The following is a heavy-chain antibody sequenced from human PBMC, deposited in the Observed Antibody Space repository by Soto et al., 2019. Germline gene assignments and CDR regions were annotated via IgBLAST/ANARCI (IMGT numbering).Heavy chain of an antibody. D-gene: IGHD2-2*01. V-gene: IGHV3-48*02. J-gene: IGHJ5*02. CDR2: ISSSSSTI. CDR1: GFTFSSYS. CDR3: ARESVVVVPAAYNWFDP. Sequence: AGGSLRLSCAASGFTFSSYSMNWVRQAPGKGLEWVSYISSSSSTIYYADSVKGRFTISRDNAKNSLYLQMNSLRDEDTAVYYCARESVVVVPAAYNWFDPWGQGTLVTVSS.